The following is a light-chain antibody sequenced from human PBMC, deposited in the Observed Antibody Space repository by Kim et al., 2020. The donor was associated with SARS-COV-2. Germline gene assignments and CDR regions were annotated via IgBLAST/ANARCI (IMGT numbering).Light chain of an antibody. CDR3: QQSFTTPGT. CDR1: QSISGY. CDR2: AAS. Sequence: DIQMTQSPSSLSASVGDRVTVTCRASQSISGYLNWYQQKPGKAPKLLIYAASTLLSGVPSRFSGSGSGTDFTLTISSLQPGDFATYYCQQSFTTPGTCGQGTKVDIK. J-gene: IGKJ1*01. V-gene: IGKV1-39*01.